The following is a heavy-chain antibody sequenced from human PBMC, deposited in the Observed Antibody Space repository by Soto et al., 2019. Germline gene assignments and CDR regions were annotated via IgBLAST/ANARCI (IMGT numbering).Heavy chain of an antibody. CDR2: ISGSGDST. CDR1: GFTFSSYA. J-gene: IGHJ4*02. V-gene: IGHV3-23*01. CDR3: SRRSSSWYFDY. D-gene: IGHD6-13*01. Sequence: EVQLLESGGGLVQPGGSLRLSCAASGFTFSSYAMNWVRQAPGKGLEWVSVISGSGDSTYYADSVKGRFTISRDNSKNTLYLQMNSLNAEDTSVYYCSRRSSSWYFDYWGQGTLVTVSS.